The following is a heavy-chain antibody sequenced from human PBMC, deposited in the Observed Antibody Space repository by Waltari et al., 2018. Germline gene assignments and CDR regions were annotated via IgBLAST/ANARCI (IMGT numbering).Heavy chain of an antibody. CDR1: GGSISSSSYS. V-gene: IGHV4-39*07. CDR3: ARVNGYYYYFDY. J-gene: IGHJ4*02. D-gene: IGHD3-22*01. CDR2: IYYSGST. Sequence: QLQLQESGPGLVKPSETLSLTCTVSGGSISSSSYSWGWIRQPPGKGLEWIGSIYYSGSTYYNPSLKSRVTISVDTSKNQFSLKLSSVTAADTAVYYSARVNGYYYYFDYWGQGTLVTVSS.